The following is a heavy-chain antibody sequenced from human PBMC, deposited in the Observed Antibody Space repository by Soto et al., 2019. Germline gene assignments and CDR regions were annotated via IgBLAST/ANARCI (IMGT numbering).Heavy chain of an antibody. CDR2: IKQDGSEK. V-gene: IGHV3-7*03. CDR3: ARVLRGYSYGYVNWFDP. J-gene: IGHJ5*02. Sequence: GGSLRLSCAAPGFTFSSYWMSWVRQAPGKGLEWVANIKQDGSEKYYVDSVKGRFTISRDNAKNSLYLQMNSLRAEDTAVYYCARVLRGYSYGYVNWFDPWGQGTLVTVSS. CDR1: GFTFSSYW. D-gene: IGHD5-18*01.